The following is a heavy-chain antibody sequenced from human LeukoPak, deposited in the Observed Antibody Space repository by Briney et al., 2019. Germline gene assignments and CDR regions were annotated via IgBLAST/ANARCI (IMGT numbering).Heavy chain of an antibody. D-gene: IGHD5-12*01. CDR2: IIPIFGTA. CDR1: GGTFSSYA. J-gene: IGHJ5*02. CDR3: ARYSGYDYLRWFDP. Sequence: SVKVSCKASGGTFSSYAISWVRQAPGQGLEWMGGIIPIFGTASYAQKFQGRVTITADKSTSTAYMELSSLRSEDTAVYYCARYSGYDYLRWFDPWGQGTLVTVSS. V-gene: IGHV1-69*06.